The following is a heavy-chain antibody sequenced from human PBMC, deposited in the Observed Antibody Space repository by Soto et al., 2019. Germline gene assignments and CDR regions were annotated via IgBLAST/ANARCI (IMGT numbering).Heavy chain of an antibody. D-gene: IGHD2-2*01. CDR1: GFSFRSYA. Sequence: QVQLVESGGGVVQPGRSLRLSCAASGFSFRSYAMHWVRQAPGKGLEWVAVMSYDGSDKDYADSVKGRFTISRDNSKNPLYLQMTSLRAEDTAVYYCASARLDTPALEYWGQGTLVTVSS. CDR2: MSYDGSDK. CDR3: ASARLDTPALEY. V-gene: IGHV3-30-3*01. J-gene: IGHJ4*02.